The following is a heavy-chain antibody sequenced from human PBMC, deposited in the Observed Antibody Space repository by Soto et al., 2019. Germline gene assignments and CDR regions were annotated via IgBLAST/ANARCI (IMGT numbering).Heavy chain of an antibody. CDR2: IYYSGST. CDR1: GGSISSSSYY. CDR3: ARRNPDTAKIGWFDP. Sequence: SETLSLTCTVSGGSISSSSYYWGWIRQPPGKGLEWIGSIYYSGSTYYNPSLKSRVTISVDTSKNQFSLKLSSVTAADTAVYYCARRNPDTAKIGWFDPWGQGTLVTVSS. J-gene: IGHJ5*02. D-gene: IGHD5-18*01. V-gene: IGHV4-39*01.